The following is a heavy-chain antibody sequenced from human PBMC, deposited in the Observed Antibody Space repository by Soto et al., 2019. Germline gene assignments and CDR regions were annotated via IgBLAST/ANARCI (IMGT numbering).Heavy chain of an antibody. Sequence: QITLKESGPTLVKPTQTLTLTCTFSGFSLSAGGKGVGWIRQPPGKALEWLAVIYWDDDERYSPSLKNRLTITKDPSKNEVVLTMTNVDPLDTATYFWAHSPYGGDSWFDPWGQGTLVTVSS. D-gene: IGHD3-10*01. CDR3: AHSPYGGDSWFDP. V-gene: IGHV2-5*02. J-gene: IGHJ5*02. CDR1: GFSLSAGGKG. CDR2: IYWDDDE.